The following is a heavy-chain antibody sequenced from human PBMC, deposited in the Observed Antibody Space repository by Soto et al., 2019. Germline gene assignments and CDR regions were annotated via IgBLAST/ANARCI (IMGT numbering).Heavy chain of an antibody. V-gene: IGHV3-21*01. D-gene: IGHD6-13*01. CDR3: ARDWGIAAAGTFDY. Sequence: VGSLRLSCAASGFTFSSYSMNWVRQAPGKGLEWVSSISSSSSYIYYADSVKGRFTISRDNAKNSLYLQMNSLRAEDTAVYYCARDWGIAAAGTFDYWGQGTLVTVSS. J-gene: IGHJ4*02. CDR1: GFTFSSYS. CDR2: ISSSSSYI.